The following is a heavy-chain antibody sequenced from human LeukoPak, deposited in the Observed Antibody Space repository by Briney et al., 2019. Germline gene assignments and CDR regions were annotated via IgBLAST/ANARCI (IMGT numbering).Heavy chain of an antibody. J-gene: IGHJ6*02. Sequence: GGSLRLSCAASGFSFSTYWMTWVRQAPGKGLEWVANINQDGSEAYHVDSVKGRFTISRDNAQNSLYLQMNSLRAEDTAVYYCAREITMVRGVITDYYGMDVWGQGTTVTVSS. CDR3: AREITMVRGVITDYYGMDV. D-gene: IGHD3-10*01. V-gene: IGHV3-7*03. CDR1: GFSFSTYW. CDR2: INQDGSEA.